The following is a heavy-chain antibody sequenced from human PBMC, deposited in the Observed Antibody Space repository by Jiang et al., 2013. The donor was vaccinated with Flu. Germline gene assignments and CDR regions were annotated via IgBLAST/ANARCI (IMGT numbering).Heavy chain of an antibody. V-gene: IGHV7-4-1*02. CDR3: AREPMYSSSWYYFDY. J-gene: IGHJ4*02. Sequence: LEWMGWINTNTGNPTYAQGFTGRFVFSLDTSVSTAYLQISSLKAEDTAVYYCAREPMYSSSWYYFDYWGQGTLVTVSS. CDR2: INTNTGNP. D-gene: IGHD6-13*01.